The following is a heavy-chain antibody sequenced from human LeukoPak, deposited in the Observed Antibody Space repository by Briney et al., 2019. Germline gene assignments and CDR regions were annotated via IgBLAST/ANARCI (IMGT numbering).Heavy chain of an antibody. J-gene: IGHJ4*02. CDR2: INPNSGGT. CDR3: ARGGDGYPFWFGPGGKAYYFDY. V-gene: IGHV1-2*02. CDR1: GYTFTGYY. D-gene: IGHD5-24*01. Sequence: GASVKVSCKASGYTFTGYYMHWVRQAPGQGLEWMGWINPNSGGTNYAQKFQGRVTMTRDTSISTAYMELSRLRSEDTAVYYCARGGDGYPFWFGPGGKAYYFDYWGQGTLVTVSS.